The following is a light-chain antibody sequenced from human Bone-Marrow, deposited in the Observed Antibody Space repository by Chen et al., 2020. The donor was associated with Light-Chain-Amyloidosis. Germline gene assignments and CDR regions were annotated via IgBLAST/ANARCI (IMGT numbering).Light chain of an antibody. CDR3: QQSYSPSWT. CDR2: AAS. J-gene: IGKJ1*01. Sequence: DIQITQSPSSLSASIGDRVTITCRASQNISSYLNWYQQKPGKAPKLLIYAASSLQSGVPSRFSGSGSGTDFTLTIISLQPEDFATYHCQQSYSPSWTFGQGTKVESK. V-gene: IGKV1-39*01. CDR1: QNISSY.